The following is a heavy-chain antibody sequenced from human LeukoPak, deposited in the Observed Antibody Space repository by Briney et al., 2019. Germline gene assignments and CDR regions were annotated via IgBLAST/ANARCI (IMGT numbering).Heavy chain of an antibody. J-gene: IGHJ4*02. CDR1: GFIFNDFW. Sequence: PGGSLRLSCTASGFIFNDFWMSWVRQAPGEGLEWVANIRQDGGAKNYVDSVKGRFTISRDNAKKSLYLQMNSLRAVDTAVYYCAPPPIAATGNWGQGTLVTVSS. CDR3: APPPIAATGN. D-gene: IGHD6-13*01. CDR2: IRQDGGAK. V-gene: IGHV3-7*01.